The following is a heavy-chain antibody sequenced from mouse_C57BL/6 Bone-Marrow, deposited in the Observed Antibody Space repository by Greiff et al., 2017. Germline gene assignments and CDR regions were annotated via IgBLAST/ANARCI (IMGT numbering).Heavy chain of an antibody. CDR1: GYTFTSNG. V-gene: IGHV1-81*01. D-gene: IGHD1-1*01. CDR2: IYPRSGNT. CDR3: ARGDYYGRNFDY. J-gene: IGHJ2*01. Sequence: VMLVESGAELARPGASVKLSCKASGYTFTSNGRSWVKQRTGQGLEWIGEIYPRSGNTYYNEKFKGKATLTADKSSSTAYMELRSLTSEDSAVYFCARGDYYGRNFDYWGQGTTLTVSS.